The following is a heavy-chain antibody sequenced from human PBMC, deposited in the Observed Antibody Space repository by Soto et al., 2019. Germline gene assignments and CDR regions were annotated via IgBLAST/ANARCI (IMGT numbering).Heavy chain of an antibody. J-gene: IGHJ4*02. D-gene: IGHD1-1*01. V-gene: IGHV4-30-2*01. Sequence: SETLSLTCAVSGGSISGCGFSWSWMRQPPGKGLEWIGYILHTGGTQYNPSLKSRVSMSVDKSKNQFSLHLTSVTAADTAVYYCARLQSGEGSDYWGQGALVTVS. CDR1: GGSISGCGFS. CDR3: ARLQSGEGSDY. CDR2: ILHTGGT.